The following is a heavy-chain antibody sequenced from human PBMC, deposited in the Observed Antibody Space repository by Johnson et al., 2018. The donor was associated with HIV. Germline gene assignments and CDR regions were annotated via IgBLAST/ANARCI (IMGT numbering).Heavy chain of an antibody. CDR1: GFTFSSYA. V-gene: IGHV3-30*04. J-gene: IGHJ3*02. CDR2: ISYAGSNK. CDR3: ATPRSEYQPDDAFDI. Sequence: QVKLVESGGGVVQPGRSLRLSCAASGFTFSSYAMHWVRQAPGKGLAWVAVISYAGSNKYYADSVKGRITIPRANSKNTLYLQMNILRSEDTAVYYSATPRSEYQPDDAFDIWGQGTMVTVSS. D-gene: IGHD2-2*01.